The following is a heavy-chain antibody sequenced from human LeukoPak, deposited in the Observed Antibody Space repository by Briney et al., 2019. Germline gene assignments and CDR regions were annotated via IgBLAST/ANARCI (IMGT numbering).Heavy chain of an antibody. CDR2: INSDGSST. CDR3: VRDNYGVDY. CDR1: GFTFSTYW. Sequence: GGSLRLSCAASGFTFSTYWMQWVRQAPGKGLVWVSHINSDGSSTTYADSVKGRFTTSRDNAKNTLYLQMNSLRAEDTAVYYSVRDNYGVDYWGQGTLVTVSS. J-gene: IGHJ4*02. D-gene: IGHD3-16*01. V-gene: IGHV3-74*03.